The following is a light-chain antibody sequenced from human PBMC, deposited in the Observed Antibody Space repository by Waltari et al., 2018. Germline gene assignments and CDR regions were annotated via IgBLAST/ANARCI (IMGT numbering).Light chain of an antibody. Sequence: QSALTQPPSASGSLGQSVTISCTGSSSDVGAYNYVSWYQQHPGKVPKLIIYDVNQRPSGGPHRFSGSKAGNTASLTGSGLQADDEADYYCSSYGGSNNFAVFGGGTKLTVL. CDR3: SSYGGSNNFAV. CDR2: DVN. V-gene: IGLV2-8*01. CDR1: SSDVGAYNY. J-gene: IGLJ2*01.